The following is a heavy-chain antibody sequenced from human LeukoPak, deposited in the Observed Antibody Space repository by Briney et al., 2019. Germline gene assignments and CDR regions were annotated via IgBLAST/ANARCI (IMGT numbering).Heavy chain of an antibody. CDR3: ASFSGSYFADY. CDR2: IYYSGST. Sequence: SETLSLTCTVSGGSVSSGSYYWSWIRQPPGTGLEWIGYIYYSGSTNYNPSLKSRVTISVDTSKNQFSLKLSSVTAADTAVYYCASFSGSYFADYWGQGTLVTVSS. CDR1: GGSVSSGSYY. J-gene: IGHJ4*02. V-gene: IGHV4-61*01. D-gene: IGHD1-26*01.